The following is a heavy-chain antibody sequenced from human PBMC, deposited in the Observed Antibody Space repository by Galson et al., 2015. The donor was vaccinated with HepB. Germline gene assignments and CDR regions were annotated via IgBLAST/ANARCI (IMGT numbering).Heavy chain of an antibody. V-gene: IGHV1-2*04. CDR3: ARDGTYIAAGMDV. CDR1: GYTFTGYY. J-gene: IGHJ6*02. D-gene: IGHD6-13*01. CDR2: INPNSGGP. Sequence: SVRVSCKASGYTFTGYYVHWVRQAPGQGLEWMGWINPNSGGPLYAPKFQGWVTMTRDTSISTAYMELSRLTSDDTAVYFCARDGTYIAAGMDVWGQGTTVTVSS.